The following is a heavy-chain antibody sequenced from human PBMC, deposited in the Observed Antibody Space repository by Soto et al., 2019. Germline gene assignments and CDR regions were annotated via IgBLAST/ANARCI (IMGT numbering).Heavy chain of an antibody. CDR1: GRSMSSNY. Sequence: PSETLSLTCSVSGRSMSSNYWSWIRQSPGKELEWLGYVFYGGTDYNPSLGGRVSMSVETSKSQFSLKLTSVTVADTAVYYCASYRGALYFESWGPGILVTVSS. CDR2: VFYGGT. V-gene: IGHV4-59*01. J-gene: IGHJ4*02. D-gene: IGHD3-16*01. CDR3: ASYRGALYFES.